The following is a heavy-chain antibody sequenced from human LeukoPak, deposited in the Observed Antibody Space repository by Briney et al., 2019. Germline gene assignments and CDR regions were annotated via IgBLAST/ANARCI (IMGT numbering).Heavy chain of an antibody. V-gene: IGHV1-8*01. CDR3: ARGQRLTWIRLGIVNY. Sequence: ASVKVSCKASGYTFTSYDINWVRQATGQGLEWMGWMNPNSGNTGYAQKFQGRVTMTRNTSISTAYMELSSLRSEDTAAYYCARGQRLTWIRLGIVNYWGQGTLVTVSS. CDR1: GYTFTSYD. J-gene: IGHJ4*02. CDR2: MNPNSGNT. D-gene: IGHD5-18*01.